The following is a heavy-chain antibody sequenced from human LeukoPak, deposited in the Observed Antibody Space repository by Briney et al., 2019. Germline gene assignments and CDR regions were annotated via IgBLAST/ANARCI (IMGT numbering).Heavy chain of an antibody. CDR2: MNPNSGNT. D-gene: IGHD3-22*01. V-gene: IGHV1-8*01. CDR3: ARVYYDSSGYYYVKAFDI. Sequence: ASVKVSCKASGYTFTSYDINWVRQATGQGLEWMGWMNPNSGNTGYTQKFQGRVTMTRNTSISTAYMELSSLRSEDTAVYYCARVYYDSSGYYYVKAFDIWGQGTMVTVSS. J-gene: IGHJ3*02. CDR1: GYTFTSYD.